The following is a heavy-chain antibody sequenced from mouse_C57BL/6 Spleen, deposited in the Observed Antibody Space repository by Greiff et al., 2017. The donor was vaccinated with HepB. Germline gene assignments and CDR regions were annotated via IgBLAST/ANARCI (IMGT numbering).Heavy chain of an antibody. CDR1: GFTFSNYW. V-gene: IGHV6-3*01. CDR2: IRLKSDNYAT. Sequence: EVKVIESGGGLVQPGGSMKLSCVASGFTFSNYWMNWVRQSPEKGLEWVAQIRLKSDNYATHYAESVKGRFTISRDDSKSSVYLQMNNLRAEDTGIYYCTAFAYWGQGTLVTVSA. CDR3: TAFAY. J-gene: IGHJ3*01.